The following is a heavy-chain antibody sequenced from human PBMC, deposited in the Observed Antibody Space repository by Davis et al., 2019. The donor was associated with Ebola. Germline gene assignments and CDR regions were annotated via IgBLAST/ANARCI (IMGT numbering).Heavy chain of an antibody. Sequence: GGSLRLSCAASGFAFSTSVTHWVRQAPGKGLEWVAVTPFDVENNCSADSVKGRFTISRDNSGNTHFLHMNSLRPEDTAVYDCAIPDQPQGLPAEPLQHPARWERGHRLPGPGLRYF. CDR3: AIPDQPQGLPAEPLQHPARWERGHRLPGPGLRYF. V-gene: IGHV3-30*03. J-gene: IGHJ1*01. D-gene: IGHD1-1*01. CDR1: GFAFSTSV. CDR2: TPFDVENN.